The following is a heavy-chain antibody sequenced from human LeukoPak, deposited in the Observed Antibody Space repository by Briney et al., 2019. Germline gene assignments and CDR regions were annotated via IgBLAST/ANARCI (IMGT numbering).Heavy chain of an antibody. V-gene: IGHV1-46*01. CDR3: ARDRDTAGLILDY. D-gene: IGHD5-18*01. J-gene: IGHJ4*02. CDR2: INPSGGST. Sequence: ASVRVSCKASGYTFTSYYMHWVRQAPGQWLEWMGIINPSGGSTSYAQKFQGRVTMTTDTSTSTAYMELRSLRSDDTAVYYCARDRDTAGLILDYWGQGTLVTVSS. CDR1: GYTFTSYY.